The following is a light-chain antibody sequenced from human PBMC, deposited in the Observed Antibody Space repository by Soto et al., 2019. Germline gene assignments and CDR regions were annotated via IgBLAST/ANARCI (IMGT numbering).Light chain of an antibody. J-gene: IGKJ2*01. Sequence: EIVFTQSPGTLSLSPGERATLACRASQSVSSNYLAWYQQKPGQPPRLLIYGASSRATGIPDRFSGSGSETDFTLTISRLEPEDFAVYYCQQYDYSQGYTFGQGTKLEIK. V-gene: IGKV3-20*01. CDR3: QQYDYSQGYT. CDR1: QSVSSNY. CDR2: GAS.